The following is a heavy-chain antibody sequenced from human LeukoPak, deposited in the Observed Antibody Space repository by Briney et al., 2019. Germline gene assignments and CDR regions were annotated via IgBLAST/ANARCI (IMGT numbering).Heavy chain of an antibody. D-gene: IGHD5-18*01. CDR1: GGTFSSYA. J-gene: IGHJ4*02. Sequence: SVKVSCKASGGTFSSYAISWVRQAPGQGLEWMGGIIPIFGTANYAQKFQGRVTITADESTSTAYMELSSLRSEDTAVYYCARDWGYSYGFNYFDYWGQGTLVTVSS. CDR2: IIPIFGTA. V-gene: IGHV1-69*01. CDR3: ARDWGYSYGFNYFDY.